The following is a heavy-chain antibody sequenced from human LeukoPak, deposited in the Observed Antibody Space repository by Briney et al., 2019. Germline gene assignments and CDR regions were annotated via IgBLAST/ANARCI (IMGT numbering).Heavy chain of an antibody. V-gene: IGHV3-30*02. CDR3: AKHGLPLVVISAPLDY. Sequence: PGGSLRHSCAASGFTFISYSIHWVRQAPGKGLEWVAFIRYDGSNKYYADSVKGRFTISRDNSKNTVYLQMNSLRAEDTAVYYCAKHGLPLVVISAPLDYWGQGTLVTVAS. CDR1: GFTFISYS. CDR2: IRYDGSNK. D-gene: IGHD2-15*01. J-gene: IGHJ4*02.